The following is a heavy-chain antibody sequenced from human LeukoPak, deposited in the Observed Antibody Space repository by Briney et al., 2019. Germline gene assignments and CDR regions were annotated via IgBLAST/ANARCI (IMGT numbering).Heavy chain of an antibody. J-gene: IGHJ4*02. CDR2: IYTSGST. CDR3: GREKYWSEVDY. D-gene: IGHD3-3*01. CDR1: GGSISSGSYY. V-gene: IGHV4-61*02. Sequence: SETLSLTCTVSGGSISSGSYYWSWIRQPAGKGLEWIGRIYTSGSTNYNPSLKSRVTISLDTSKNQFSLKLSSVTAADTAVYFCGREKYWSEVDYWGQGTLVTVSS.